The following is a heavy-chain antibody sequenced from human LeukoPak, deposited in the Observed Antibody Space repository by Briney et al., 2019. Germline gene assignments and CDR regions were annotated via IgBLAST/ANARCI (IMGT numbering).Heavy chain of an antibody. CDR1: GFTFSSYA. V-gene: IGHV3-30-3*01. D-gene: IGHD4-23*01. Sequence: GGSLRLSCAASGFTFSSYAMHWVRQAPGKGLEWVAVISYDGSNKYYADSVKGRFTISRDNSKNTLYLQMNSLRAEDTAVYYCAGLETVVPGYWGQGTLVTVSS. CDR2: ISYDGSNK. J-gene: IGHJ4*02. CDR3: AGLETVVPGY.